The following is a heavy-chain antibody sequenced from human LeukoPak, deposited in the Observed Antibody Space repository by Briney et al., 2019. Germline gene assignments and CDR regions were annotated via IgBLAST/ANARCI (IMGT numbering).Heavy chain of an antibody. J-gene: IGHJ4*02. CDR2: ISAYNGNT. V-gene: IGHV1-18*01. Sequence: ASVKVSCKASGGTFSSYAISWVRQAPGQGLEWMGWISAYNGNTNYAQKLQGRVTMTTDTSTSTAYMELRSLRSDDTAVYYCARDGTVAGPYYFDYWGQGTLVTVSS. CDR1: GGTFSSYA. CDR3: ARDGTVAGPYYFDY. D-gene: IGHD6-19*01.